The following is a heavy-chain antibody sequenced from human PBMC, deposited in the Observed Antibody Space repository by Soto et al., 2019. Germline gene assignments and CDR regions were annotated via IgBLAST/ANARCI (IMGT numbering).Heavy chain of an antibody. D-gene: IGHD2-15*01. CDR2: ITPFNGDT. CDR3: ARVRVVVGATIDS. J-gene: IGHJ4*02. CDR1: GYTFSSNS. Sequence: ASVKVSCKASGYTFSSNSIHWVRQAPGQGLEWMGWITPFNGDTSYAQKFQGRVTMTTDTSKSTVFMELRSLRFDDTAVYYCARVRVVVGATIDSWGQGTLVTVSS. V-gene: IGHV1-18*04.